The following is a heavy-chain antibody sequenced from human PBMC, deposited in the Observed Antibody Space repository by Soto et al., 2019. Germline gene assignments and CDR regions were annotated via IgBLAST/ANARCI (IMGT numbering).Heavy chain of an antibody. D-gene: IGHD3-10*01. J-gene: IGHJ5*02. Sequence: QITLKESGPTLVRPTQTLTLTCTFSGFSLSTTGVGVGWFRQPPGKALALLALIYWDDDKRYSPSLKSRLTINKDPSNNSVILTITNLPPVATSTYYCAQRLRHYGLGRKGANYFDPWGQGTRVTVSS. CDR2: IYWDDDK. CDR3: AQRLRHYGLGRKGANYFDP. V-gene: IGHV2-5*02. CDR1: GFSLSTTGVG.